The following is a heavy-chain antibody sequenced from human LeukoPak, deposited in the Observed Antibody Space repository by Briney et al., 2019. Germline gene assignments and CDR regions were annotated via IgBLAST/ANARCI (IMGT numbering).Heavy chain of an antibody. Sequence: PGGSLRLSCAASGFTFSSYWMSWVRQAPGKGLEWVANIKQDGSEEYYVDSVKGRFTISRDNAKNSLYLQMNSLRAEDPAVYYCARGNCSGGSCLNYYYYYMDVWGKGTTVTVSS. V-gene: IGHV3-7*01. CDR1: GFTFSSYW. CDR2: IKQDGSEE. J-gene: IGHJ6*03. CDR3: ARGNCSGGSCLNYYYYYMDV. D-gene: IGHD2-15*01.